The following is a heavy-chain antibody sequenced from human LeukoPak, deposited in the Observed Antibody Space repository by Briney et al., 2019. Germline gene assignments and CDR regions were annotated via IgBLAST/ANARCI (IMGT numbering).Heavy chain of an antibody. D-gene: IGHD3-22*01. J-gene: IGHJ4*02. CDR2: INWNGGTT. CDR1: GFTFNDYG. CDR3: ARDKHYYDSSNYV. Sequence: GGSLRLSCAASGFTFNDYGMSWVRQGPGKGLEWVSGINWNGGTTGYADSVRGRFTISRDNAKNSLYLQMNSLRAEGTALYYCARDKHYYDSSNYVWGQGTLVTVSS. V-gene: IGHV3-20*04.